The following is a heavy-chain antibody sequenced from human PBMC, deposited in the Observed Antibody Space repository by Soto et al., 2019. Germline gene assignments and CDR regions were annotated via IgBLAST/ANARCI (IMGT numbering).Heavy chain of an antibody. Sequence: SETRSLTCAVSGGSISSSNWWRWVRQPPGKGLEWSGEIYHSGSTNYNPSLKSRVTISVDKSKNQFSLKLSSVTAADTAVYYCARAKNDFWSGYYRAYYYYGMDVWGQGTTGTVS. CDR2: IYHSGST. D-gene: IGHD3-3*01. CDR3: ARAKNDFWSGYYRAYYYYGMDV. V-gene: IGHV4-4*02. J-gene: IGHJ6*02. CDR1: GGSISSSNW.